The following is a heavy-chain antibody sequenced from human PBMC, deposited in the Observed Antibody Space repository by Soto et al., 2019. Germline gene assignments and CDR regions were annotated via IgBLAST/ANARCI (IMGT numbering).Heavy chain of an antibody. CDR2: ISGFNANTYYNT. J-gene: IGHJ4*02. D-gene: IGHD4-17*01. CDR3: ARGLGCVEYADYCYFDY. Sequence: ASVKFSCKASGYMFVSYGVSWVRQAPGQGLEWLGWISGFNANTYYNTKYKQKFQGRVSMTIDTSTDTAYMELRSLRSDDTAVYYCARGLGCVEYADYCYFDYWGQGTLVTVSS. CDR1: GYMFVSYG. V-gene: IGHV1-18*01.